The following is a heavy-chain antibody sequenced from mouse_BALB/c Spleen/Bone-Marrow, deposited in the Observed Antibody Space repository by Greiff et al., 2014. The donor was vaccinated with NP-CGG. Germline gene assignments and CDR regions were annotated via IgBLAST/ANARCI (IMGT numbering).Heavy chain of an antibody. CDR1: GFTFSSYV. Sequence: EVHLVESGGGLAKPGGSLKLSCAASGFTFSSYVMSWVRQSPEKRLEWVAEISSGGRYTYYPDTVTGRFTISRDNAKNTLYLEMSSLRSEDTAMYYCTRDQCITAATRAMDYWGQGTSVTVSS. CDR2: ISSGGRYT. D-gene: IGHD1-2*01. V-gene: IGHV5-9-4*01. CDR3: TRDQCITAATRAMDY. J-gene: IGHJ4*01.